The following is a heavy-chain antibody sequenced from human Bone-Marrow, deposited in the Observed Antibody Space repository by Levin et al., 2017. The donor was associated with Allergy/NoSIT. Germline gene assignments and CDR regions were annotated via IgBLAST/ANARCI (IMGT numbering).Heavy chain of an antibody. CDR3: AKEGCGGDCYPTNWYFDL. CDR1: GFTFSSYG. V-gene: IGHV3-30*18. J-gene: IGHJ2*01. Sequence: LSLTCAASGFTFSSYGMHWVRQAPGKGLEWVAVISYDGSNKYYADSVKGRFTISRDNSKNTLYLQMNSLRAEDTAVYYCAKEGCGGDCYPTNWYFDLWGRGTLVTVSS. CDR2: ISYDGSNK. D-gene: IGHD2-21*02.